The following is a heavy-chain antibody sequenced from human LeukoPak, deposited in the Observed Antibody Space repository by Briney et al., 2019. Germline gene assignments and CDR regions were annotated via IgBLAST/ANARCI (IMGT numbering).Heavy chain of an antibody. V-gene: IGHV3-23*01. CDR1: GFAFSNYA. CDR3: AKDREKYGSGSYLNDN. D-gene: IGHD3-10*01. CDR2: ISSTGGSP. Sequence: PGGSLRLSCAASGFAFSNYAMNWVRQAPGQGMELVCSISSTGGSPYYADSVKGRFTISRDYSKNTLFLQMNSLRVEDTAVYYCAKDREKYGSGSYLNDNWGQGTLVTVSS. J-gene: IGHJ4*02.